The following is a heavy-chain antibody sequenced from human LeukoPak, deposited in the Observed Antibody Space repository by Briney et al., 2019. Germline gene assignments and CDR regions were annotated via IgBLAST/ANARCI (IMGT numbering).Heavy chain of an antibody. V-gene: IGHV4-38-2*02. CDR1: GYSISSGYF. CDR3: ARVVRYYYYMDV. J-gene: IGHJ6*03. CDR2: IYQSETA. Sequence: SETLSLTCTVSGYSISSGYFWGWMRQPPGKGLEWIGSIYQSETAHYNPSLKSRVTISVDTSKNQFSLKLSSVTAADTAVYYCARVVRYYYYMDVWGKGTTVTISS.